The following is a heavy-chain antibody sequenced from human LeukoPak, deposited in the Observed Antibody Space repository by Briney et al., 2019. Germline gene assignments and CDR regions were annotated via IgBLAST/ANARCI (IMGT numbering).Heavy chain of an antibody. CDR3: ARDQAIFGVVILFDP. Sequence: PGGSLRLSCAASGFTFSSYAMSWVRQAPGKGLEWVANIKQDGSEKYYVDSVKGRFTISRDNAKNSLYLQMNSLRAEDTAVYYCARDQAIFGVVILFDPWGQGTLVTVSS. CDR1: GFTFSSYA. V-gene: IGHV3-7*01. J-gene: IGHJ5*02. D-gene: IGHD3-3*01. CDR2: IKQDGSEK.